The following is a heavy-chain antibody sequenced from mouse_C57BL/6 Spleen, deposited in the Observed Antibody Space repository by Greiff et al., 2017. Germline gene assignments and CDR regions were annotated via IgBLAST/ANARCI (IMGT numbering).Heavy chain of an antibody. CDR3: ARSQLRFAGCAY. CDR1: GYTFTSYW. Sequence: QVQLKQPGAELVRPGSSVKLSCKASGYTFTSYWMDWVKQRPGQGLEWIGNIYPSDSETHYNQKFKDKATLTVDKSSSTAYMQRSSLTSEDAAVYYGARSQLRFAGCAYWGQGTLVTVSA. V-gene: IGHV1-61*01. J-gene: IGHJ3*01. CDR2: IYPSDSET. D-gene: IGHD3-2*02.